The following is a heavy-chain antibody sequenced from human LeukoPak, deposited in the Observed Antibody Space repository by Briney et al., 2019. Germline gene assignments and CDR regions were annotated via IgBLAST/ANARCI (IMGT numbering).Heavy chain of an antibody. CDR2: IYNSGST. V-gene: IGHV4-59*01. J-gene: IGHJ3*02. CDR1: GGSISIYY. Sequence: PSGTLSLTCSVSGGSISIYYWSWIRQPPGKGLEWIGYIYNSGSTNYNPSLKSRVTISVDTSKNQFSLKLSSVTAADTAVYYCARGIRGVDTAMNDAFDIWGQGTMVTVSS. D-gene: IGHD5-18*01. CDR3: ARGIRGVDTAMNDAFDI.